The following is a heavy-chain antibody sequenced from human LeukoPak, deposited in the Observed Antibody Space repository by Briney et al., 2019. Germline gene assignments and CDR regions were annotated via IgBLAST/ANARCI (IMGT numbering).Heavy chain of an antibody. CDR1: GYTLTELS. V-gene: IGHV1-24*01. D-gene: IGHD4-17*01. Sequence: ASVKVSCKVSGYTLTELSMHWVRQAPGKGLEWMGGFDPEDGETIYAQKFQGRVTMTEDTSTGTAYMELSSLRSEDTAVYYCATVKVSEDYGHYDAFDIWGQGTMVTVSS. CDR2: FDPEDGET. CDR3: ATVKVSEDYGHYDAFDI. J-gene: IGHJ3*02.